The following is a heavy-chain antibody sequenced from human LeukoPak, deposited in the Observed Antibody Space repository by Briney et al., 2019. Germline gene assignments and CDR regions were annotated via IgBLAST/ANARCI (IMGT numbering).Heavy chain of an antibody. CDR2: IGTAGEI. D-gene: IGHD3-16*01. CDR1: GFTFSSYD. V-gene: IGHV3-13*01. Sequence: GGSLRLSCAASGFTFSSYDIHWVRQATGKGLEWVSGIGTAGEIYYPGSVKGRFTISRENAKNSLYLLMNSLRAGDTAVYYCAKDRLGGPYFFHYWGQGTLVTVSS. J-gene: IGHJ4*02. CDR3: AKDRLGGPYFFHY.